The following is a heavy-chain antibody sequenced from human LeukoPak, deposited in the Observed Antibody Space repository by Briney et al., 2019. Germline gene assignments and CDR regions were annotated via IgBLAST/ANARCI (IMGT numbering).Heavy chain of an antibody. CDR1: GFTFSSYG. V-gene: IGHV3-30*02. J-gene: IGHJ4*02. D-gene: IGHD3-22*01. Sequence: AGGSLRLSCAASGFTFSSYGMHWVRQAPGKGLEWVAFIRYDGSNKYYAGSVKGRFTISRDNSKNTLYLQMNSLRAEDTAVYYCAKTYYYDSSVGYWGQGTLVTVSS. CDR2: IRYDGSNK. CDR3: AKTYYYDSSVGY.